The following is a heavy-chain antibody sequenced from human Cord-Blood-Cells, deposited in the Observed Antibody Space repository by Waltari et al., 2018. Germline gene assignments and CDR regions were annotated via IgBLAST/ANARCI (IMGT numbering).Heavy chain of an antibody. V-gene: IGHV4-34*01. D-gene: IGHD3-10*01. CDR2: INHSGST. J-gene: IGHJ5*02. CDR1: GGSFSGYY. Sequence: QVQLLQWGAGLLKPSETLSLTCAVSGGSFSGYYWSWIRHPPGKGLEWIGEINHSGSTNYNPSLKSRVTISVDTSKNQFSLKLSSVTAADTAVYYCARGPLPLWFMHNWFDPWGQGTLVTVSS. CDR3: ARGPLPLWFMHNWFDP.